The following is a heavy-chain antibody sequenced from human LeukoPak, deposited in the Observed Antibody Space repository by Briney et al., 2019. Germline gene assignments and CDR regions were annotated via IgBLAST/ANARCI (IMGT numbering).Heavy chain of an antibody. CDR3: ARIYSYGTFFDY. V-gene: IGHV4-30-2*01. CDR1: GGSISSGGYS. J-gene: IGHJ4*02. Sequence: SETLSLTCAAAGGSISSGGYSWSWVRQPPGEGLEWVGYIYHSGSTYYNPSLQSRVTISLDRSKNQFSMKLSSVTAADTAVYYFARIYSYGTFFDYWGQGTLVTVSS. CDR2: IYHSGST. D-gene: IGHD5-18*01.